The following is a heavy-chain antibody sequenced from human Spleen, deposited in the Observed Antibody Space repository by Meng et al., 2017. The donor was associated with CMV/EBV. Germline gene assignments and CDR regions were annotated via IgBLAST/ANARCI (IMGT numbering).Heavy chain of an antibody. V-gene: IGHV1-18*01. D-gene: IGHD6-19*01. J-gene: IGHJ4*02. CDR3: ARVEYIAVAADY. Sequence: QFQLWQSGVQMKKSGASVNVPCKSSCYTFTSYGISWVRQAPVQGLEWMGSISAYNGNTNDAQKLQDRVTMTTDTSTSTAYMELRSLRSDDTAVYYCARVEYIAVAADYWGQGTLVTVSS. CDR2: ISAYNGNT. CDR1: CYTFTSYG.